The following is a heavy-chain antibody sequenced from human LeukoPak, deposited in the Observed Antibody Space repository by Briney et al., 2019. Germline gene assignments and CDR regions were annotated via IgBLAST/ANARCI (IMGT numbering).Heavy chain of an antibody. D-gene: IGHD5-18*01. Sequence: ASVKVSCKASGYTFTSYGITWVRQAPGQGLEWMGRTIPVLNITTYAQKFQGSVTITADTSTSTVYMELSSLRSEETAVYYCARDQGLTAPPPYGLDVWGQGTTVIVSS. CDR2: TIPVLNIT. CDR3: ARDQGLTAPPPYGLDV. J-gene: IGHJ6*02. V-gene: IGHV1-69*04. CDR1: GYTFTSYG.